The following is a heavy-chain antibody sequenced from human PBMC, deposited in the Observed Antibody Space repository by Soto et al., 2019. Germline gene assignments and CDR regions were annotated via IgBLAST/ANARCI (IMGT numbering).Heavy chain of an antibody. J-gene: IGHJ3*02. CDR3: ARRRRTFYYGSGTLAAFDI. D-gene: IGHD3-10*01. Sequence: PSETLSLTCAVYGGSFSGYYWSWIRQPPGKGLEWIGEINHSGSTNYNPSLKSRVTISVDTSKNQFSLKLSSVTAADTAVYYCARRRRTFYYGSGTLAAFDIWGQGTMVTVSS. V-gene: IGHV4-34*01. CDR2: INHSGST. CDR1: GGSFSGYY.